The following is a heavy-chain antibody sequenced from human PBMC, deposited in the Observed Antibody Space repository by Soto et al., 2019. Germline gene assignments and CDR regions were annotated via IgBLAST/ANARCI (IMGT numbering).Heavy chain of an antibody. Sequence: ASVKVSCKASGYTFTSYAMNWVRQAPGQRLEWMGWINAGNGNTKYSQKFQGRVTITRDTSASTAYMELSSLRTEDTAVYYCAKVAPDYGDAFDIWGQGTLVTVSS. V-gene: IGHV1-3*01. CDR1: GYTFTSYA. CDR3: AKVAPDYGDAFDI. J-gene: IGHJ3*02. D-gene: IGHD4-17*01. CDR2: INAGNGNT.